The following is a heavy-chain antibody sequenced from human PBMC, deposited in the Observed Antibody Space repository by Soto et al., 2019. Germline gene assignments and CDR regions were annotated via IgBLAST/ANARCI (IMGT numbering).Heavy chain of an antibody. J-gene: IGHJ6*02. V-gene: IGHV6-1*01. D-gene: IGHD2-15*01. CDR1: GDSVSSNSAA. CDR2: TYYRSKWYN. Sequence: SQTLSLTCAISGDSVSSNSAAWNWIRQSPSRGLEWLGRTYYRSKWYNDYAVSVKSRITINPDTSKNQFSLQLNSVTPEDTAVYYCARAKRGFRISAEDRRGKGQYGMDVWGQGTTVTVSS. CDR3: ARAKRGFRISAEDRRGKGQYGMDV.